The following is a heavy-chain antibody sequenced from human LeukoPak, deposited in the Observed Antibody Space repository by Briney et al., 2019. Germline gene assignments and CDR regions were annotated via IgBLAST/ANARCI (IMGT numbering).Heavy chain of an antibody. V-gene: IGHV3-48*01. CDR3: ATGPSGYRFLDI. D-gene: IGHD3-16*02. CDR2: ISSSSSTI. J-gene: IGHJ3*02. CDR1: GFTFSSFA. Sequence: GGSLRLSCAASGFTFSSFAMNWVRHAPGTGLEWVSYISSSSSTIYYADSVKGRFTISRDNAENSLYLRMNSLRAEDTAVYYCATGPSGYRFLDIWGQGTMVTVSS.